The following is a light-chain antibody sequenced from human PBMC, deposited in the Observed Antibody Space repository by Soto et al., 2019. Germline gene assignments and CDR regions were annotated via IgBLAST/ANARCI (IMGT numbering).Light chain of an antibody. V-gene: IGKV3-20*01. CDR3: QHYDTSPWT. J-gene: IGKJ1*01. Sequence: EIVLTQSPGTLSLSPGDRVTLSCRASQSVSSTYLAWNQQTPGQAPSLLIYGASSRATGIPDRFSGSGSGTDFTLTISRLEPEDFAVYYCQHYDTSPWTFGQGTRVEIK. CDR2: GAS. CDR1: QSVSSTY.